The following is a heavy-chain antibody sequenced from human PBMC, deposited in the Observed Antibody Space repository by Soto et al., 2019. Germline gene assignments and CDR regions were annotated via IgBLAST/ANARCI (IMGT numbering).Heavy chain of an antibody. J-gene: IGHJ4*02. CDR2: IYSGGST. CDR1: GFTVSSKC. D-gene: IGHD4-17*01. CDR3: ASYGDYVTYSDY. V-gene: IGHV3-53*01. Sequence: GGSLRLSCVASGFTVSSKCMSWVRQAPGKGLEWVSVIYSGGSTDYADSVKGRFTISRDNSKNTLYLQMNSLRAEDTAVYYCASYGDYVTYSDYWGQGTLVTVSS.